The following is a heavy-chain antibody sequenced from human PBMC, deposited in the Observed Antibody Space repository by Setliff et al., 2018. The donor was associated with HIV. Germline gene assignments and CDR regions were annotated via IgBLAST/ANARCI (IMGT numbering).Heavy chain of an antibody. V-gene: IGHV3-7*01. CDR2: IKGDGSET. Sequence: PGGSLRLSCESSGFTFNNYWMSWVRQAPGKRPEWVANIKGDGSETYYVDSVKGRFTISRDNAKNSLYLQMDSLRVEDMAVYYCARPFDQWGQGALVTVSS. CDR1: GFTFNNYW. J-gene: IGHJ4*02. CDR3: ARPFDQ.